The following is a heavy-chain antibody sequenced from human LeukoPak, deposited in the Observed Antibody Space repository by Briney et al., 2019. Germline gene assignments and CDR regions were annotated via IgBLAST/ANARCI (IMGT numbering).Heavy chain of an antibody. V-gene: IGHV4-59*01. D-gene: IGHD3-22*01. CDR1: GGSLSSYY. Sequence: SETLSLTCTVSGGSLSSYYWSWIRQPPGKGLEWIGYIYYSGITSYNPSLKSRVTISVDTSKNQFSLKLSSVTAADTAVYYCARFYDRSGPHFDYWGQGTLVTVSS. CDR2: IYYSGIT. CDR3: ARFYDRSGPHFDY. J-gene: IGHJ4*02.